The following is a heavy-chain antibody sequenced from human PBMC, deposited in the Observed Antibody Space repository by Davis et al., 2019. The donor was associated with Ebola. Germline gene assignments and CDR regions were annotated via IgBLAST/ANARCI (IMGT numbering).Heavy chain of an antibody. Sequence: PSETLSLTCTVSGGSISSGGYYWSWIRQHPGKGLEWIGYIYYSGSTYYNPSLKSRVTISVDTSKNQFSLKLSSVTAADTAVYYCARGHCSSTTCYYYYGMDVWGQGTTVTVSS. V-gene: IGHV4-31*03. CDR2: IYYSGST. D-gene: IGHD2-2*01. CDR3: ARGHCSSTTCYYYYGMDV. CDR1: GGSISSGGYY. J-gene: IGHJ6*02.